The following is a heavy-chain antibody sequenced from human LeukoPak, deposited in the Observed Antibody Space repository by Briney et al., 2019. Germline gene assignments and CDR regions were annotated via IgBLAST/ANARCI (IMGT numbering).Heavy chain of an antibody. CDR3: ARLLRSYCSGGSCYAGRYNWFDP. CDR1: GGSFSGYY. D-gene: IGHD2-15*01. J-gene: IGHJ5*02. V-gene: IGHV4-34*01. Sequence: SETLSLTCAVYGGSFSGYYWSWIRQPPGKGLEWIGVINHSGSTNYNPSLKSRVTISVDTSKNQFSLKLSSVTAADTAVYYCARLLRSYCSGGSCYAGRYNWFDPWGQGTLVTVSS. CDR2: INHSGST.